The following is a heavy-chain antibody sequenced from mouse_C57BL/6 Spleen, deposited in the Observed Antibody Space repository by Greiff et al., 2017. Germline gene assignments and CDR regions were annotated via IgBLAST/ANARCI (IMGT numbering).Heavy chain of an antibody. V-gene: IGHV6-3*01. CDR1: GFTFSNYW. CDR3: TGGIYYDYDFYYFDY. D-gene: IGHD2-4*01. CDR2: IRLKSDNYAT. Sequence: EVKVVESGGGLVQPGGSMKLSCVASGFTFSNYWMNWVRQSPEKGLEWVAQIRLKSDNYATHYAESVKGRFTISRDDSKSSVYLQMNNLRAEDTGIYYCTGGIYYDYDFYYFDYWGQGTTLTVSS. J-gene: IGHJ2*01.